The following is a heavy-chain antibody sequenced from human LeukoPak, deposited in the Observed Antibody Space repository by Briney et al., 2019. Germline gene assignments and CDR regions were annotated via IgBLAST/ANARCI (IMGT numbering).Heavy chain of an antibody. CDR2: ISSSSSYI. D-gene: IGHD1-7*01. Sequence: GGSLRLSCAASGFTFSSYSMNWVRQAPGKGLEWVSSISSSSSYIYYADSVKGRFTISRDNAKNSLYLQMNSLRAEDTAVYYCARKTTRNWFDPWGQGTLVTVPS. CDR1: GFTFSSYS. J-gene: IGHJ5*02. V-gene: IGHV3-21*01. CDR3: ARKTTRNWFDP.